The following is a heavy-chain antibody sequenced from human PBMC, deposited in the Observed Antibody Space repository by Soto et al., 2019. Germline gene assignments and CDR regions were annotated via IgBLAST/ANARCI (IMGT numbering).Heavy chain of an antibody. CDR2: SYNSGSP. CDR3: ARVLADSRGWYHFDY. Sequence: SETLSLTCTVSGGSISSHYWSWIRQPPGKGLEWIGYSYNSGSPSFNPSLKSRVAISKDTSKNQFSLKLSSVTAADTAVYYCARVLADSRGWYHFDYWGQGTLVTVSS. V-gene: IGHV4-59*11. D-gene: IGHD6-19*01. CDR1: GGSISSHY. J-gene: IGHJ4*02.